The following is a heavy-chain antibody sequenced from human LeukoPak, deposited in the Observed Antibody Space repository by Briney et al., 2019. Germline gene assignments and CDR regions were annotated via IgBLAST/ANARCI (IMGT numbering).Heavy chain of an antibody. V-gene: IGHV3-7*04. CDR1: GFRFSNYW. CDR2: IKEDGSEK. D-gene: IGHD3-16*01. J-gene: IGHJ4*02. Sequence: PGGSLRLSCAASGFRFSNYWMSWFRQTPRKELEWLGNIKEDGSEKYYLDSVKGRFTISRGNTHNSLFLQMNSLRDEDTAMYYCMRDYLWGSADPDFWGQGTLVTVSS. CDR3: MRDYLWGSADPDF.